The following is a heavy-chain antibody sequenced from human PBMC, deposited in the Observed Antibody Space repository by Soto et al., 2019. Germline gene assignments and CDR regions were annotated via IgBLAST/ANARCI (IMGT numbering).Heavy chain of an antibody. Sequence: SETLYLTCPVSGGSISSGDYYWSWIRQPPGKGLEWIGYIYHSGNTYYSPSLKSRVSISLDTSKKEFSLKLGSVTAADTAVYYCVRELSPVQSDRSGPVAGWGQGILVTVCS. V-gene: IGHV4-30-4*01. D-gene: IGHD2-15*01. CDR2: IYHSGNT. CDR1: GGSISSGDYY. CDR3: VRELSPVQSDRSGPVAG. J-gene: IGHJ4*02.